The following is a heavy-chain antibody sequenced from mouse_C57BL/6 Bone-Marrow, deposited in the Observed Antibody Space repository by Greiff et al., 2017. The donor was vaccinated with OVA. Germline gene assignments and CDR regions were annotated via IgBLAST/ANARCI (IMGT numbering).Heavy chain of an antibody. CDR2: IYPRSGNT. CDR1: GYTFTSYG. D-gene: IGHD2-3*01. V-gene: IGHV1-81*01. Sequence: VQLQESGAELARPGASVKLSCKASGYTFTSYGISWVKQRTGQGLEWIGEIYPRSGNTYYNEKFKGKATLTADKSSSTAYMELRSLTSEDSAVYFCARGNGYSLWYFDVWGTGTTVTVSS. J-gene: IGHJ1*03. CDR3: ARGNGYSLWYFDV.